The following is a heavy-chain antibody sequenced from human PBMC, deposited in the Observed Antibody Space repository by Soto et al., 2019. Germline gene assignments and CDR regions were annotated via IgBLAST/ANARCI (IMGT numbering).Heavy chain of an antibody. CDR1: GGTFSSYA. J-gene: IGHJ4*02. Sequence: QVQLVQSGAEVKKPGSSVKVSCKASGGTFSSYAISWVRQAPGQGLEWMGGIIPIFGTANYAQKFQGRVTITADESTSKAYMELSSLRSEDTAVYYCARDADCSGGSCYGDYWGQGTLVTVSS. CDR3: ARDADCSGGSCYGDY. D-gene: IGHD2-15*01. CDR2: IIPIFGTA. V-gene: IGHV1-69*01.